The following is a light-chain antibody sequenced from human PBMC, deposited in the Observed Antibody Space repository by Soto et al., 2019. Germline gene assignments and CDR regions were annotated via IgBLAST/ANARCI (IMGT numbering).Light chain of an antibody. Sequence: IQLTQSPSSLSASVGDRVTITCRASQGISSYLGWYQQKPGKAPNLLIYDASTLHSGVPSRFSGSGFRTDLTLTISSLQPEDFATYYCQQLNGYPITFGQGTRLEIK. J-gene: IGKJ5*01. CDR2: DAS. CDR3: QQLNGYPIT. CDR1: QGISSY. V-gene: IGKV1-9*01.